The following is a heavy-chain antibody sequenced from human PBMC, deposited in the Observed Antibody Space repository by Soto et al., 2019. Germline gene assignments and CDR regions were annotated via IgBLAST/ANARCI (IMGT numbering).Heavy chain of an antibody. CDR3: TTQYYDYVWGSYRSDY. CDR2: IKSKTDGGTT. CDR1: GFTFSNAW. J-gene: IGHJ4*02. D-gene: IGHD3-16*02. Sequence: RLSCAASGFTFSNAWMSWVRQAPGKGLEWVGRIKSKTDGGTTDYAAPVKGRFTISRDDSKNTLYLQMNSLKTEDTAVYYCTTQYYDYVWGSYRSDYWGQGTLVTVSS. V-gene: IGHV3-15*01.